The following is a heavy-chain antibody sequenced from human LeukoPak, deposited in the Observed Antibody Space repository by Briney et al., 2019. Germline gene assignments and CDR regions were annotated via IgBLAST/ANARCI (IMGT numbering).Heavy chain of an antibody. CDR2: IYSGGAT. D-gene: IGHD6-13*01. J-gene: IGHJ4*02. CDR1: GVTVGNNY. V-gene: IGHV3-66*01. CDR3: ARDLPAVAAGTYG. Sequence: GGSLRLSCAASGVTVGNNYMIWVRQAPGKGLEWVSHIYSGGATNYADSVKGRFTISRDSSKNTLFLQMNSLRVEDTAVYYCARDLPAVAAGTYGWGQGTLVTVSS.